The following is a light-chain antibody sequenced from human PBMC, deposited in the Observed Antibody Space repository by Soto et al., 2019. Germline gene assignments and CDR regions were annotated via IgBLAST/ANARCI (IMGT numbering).Light chain of an antibody. CDR3: TSHAGSNHVV. CDR1: SSDVGAYNY. Sequence: QSALTQPPSASGSPGQSVTISCTGTSSDVGAYNYVSWYQQHPGKAPKLMIYEVNERPSGVPDRFSGSKSGNTASLTVSGLQAGDEADYYCTSHAGSNHVVFGGGTKLTVL. J-gene: IGLJ2*01. V-gene: IGLV2-8*01. CDR2: EVN.